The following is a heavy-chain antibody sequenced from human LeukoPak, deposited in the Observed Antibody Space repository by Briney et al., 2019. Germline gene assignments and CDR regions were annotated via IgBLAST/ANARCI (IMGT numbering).Heavy chain of an antibody. V-gene: IGHV3-7*01. CDR2: IKQDGSEK. J-gene: IGHJ4*02. D-gene: IGHD4-17*01. CDR1: GFTSSSYW. CDR3: ARDVYPGDYASFYDY. Sequence: GGSLRLSCAASGFTSSSYWMSWVRQAPGKGLEWVANIKQDGSEKYYVDAVKGRFTISRDNAKNSLYLQMNSLRAEDTAVYYCARDVYPGDYASFYDYWGQGTLVTVSS.